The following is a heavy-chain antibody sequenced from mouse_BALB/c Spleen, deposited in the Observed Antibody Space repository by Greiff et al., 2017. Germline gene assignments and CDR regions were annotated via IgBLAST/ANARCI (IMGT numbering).Heavy chain of an antibody. CDR1: GYTFTSYW. CDR2: IDPSDSYT. J-gene: IGHJ4*01. Sequence: QVQLQQPGPELVKPGPSVNLSCKASGYTFTSYWMHWVKQSPGQGLEWIGEIDPSDSYTNYNQKSKGKATLTVDNSSSTAYMQLSSLTSEDSAVYDCATLLRPPWGQGTSVTVSS. D-gene: IGHD1-2*01. V-gene: IGHV1-69*02. CDR3: ATLLRPP.